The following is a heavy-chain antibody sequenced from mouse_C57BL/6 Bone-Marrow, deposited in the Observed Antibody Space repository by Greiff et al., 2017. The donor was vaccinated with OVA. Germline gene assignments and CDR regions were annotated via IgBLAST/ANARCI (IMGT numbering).Heavy chain of an antibody. CDR2: ISSGGSYT. D-gene: IGHD2-4*01. CDR1: GFTFSSYG. J-gene: IGHJ1*03. Sequence: EVQLVESGGDLVKPGGSLKLSCAASGFTFSSYGMSWVRQTPDKRLEWVATISSGGSYTYYPDSVKGRFTISRDNAKNTLYLQMSSLKSEDTAMYYCARVPSYDYGGWYFDVWGTGTTVTVSS. V-gene: IGHV5-6*01. CDR3: ARVPSYDYGGWYFDV.